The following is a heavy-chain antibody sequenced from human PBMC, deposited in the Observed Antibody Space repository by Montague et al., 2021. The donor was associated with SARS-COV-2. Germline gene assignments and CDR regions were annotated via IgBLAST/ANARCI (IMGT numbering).Heavy chain of an antibody. CDR3: ARGTGYDYYFDC. CDR1: GGSISDYY. Sequence: SETLSLTCSVSGGSISDYYWNWIRQPPGKGLEWIGNIYYNTGNXXXNPXTQSRVTISLDTSKNQFSLNLRSVTAADAALSFCARGTGYDYYFDCWGLGTLVTVSS. J-gene: IGHJ4*02. D-gene: IGHD5-12*01. CDR2: IYYNTGNX. V-gene: IGHV4-59*01.